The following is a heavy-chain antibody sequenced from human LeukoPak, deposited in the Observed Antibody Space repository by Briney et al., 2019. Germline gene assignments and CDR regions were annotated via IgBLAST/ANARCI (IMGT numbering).Heavy chain of an antibody. CDR3: ARELETGTTFSYFGY. D-gene: IGHD1-7*01. CDR2: TYYRSKWYH. Sequence: SQTLSLTCAISGDSVSSYSGAWNWIRQSPSRGLEWLGRTYYRSKWYHDYAVSVKSRITINPDTSKNQFSLQLNSVTPEDTAVYFCARELETGTTFSYFGYWGQGTLVTVSS. CDR1: GDSVSSYSGA. J-gene: IGHJ4*02. V-gene: IGHV6-1*01.